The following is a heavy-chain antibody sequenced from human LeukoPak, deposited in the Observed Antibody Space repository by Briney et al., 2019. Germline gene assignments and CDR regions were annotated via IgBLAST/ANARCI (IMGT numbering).Heavy chain of an antibody. CDR1: GYTFISFG. Sequence: ASVKVSCKASGYTFISFGISWVRQAPRQGLEWMGWINPNSGGTNYAQKFQGWVTMTRDTSISTAYMELSRLRSDDTAVYYCARDLGYYDSSGYWNYYYGMDVWGQGTTVTVSS. D-gene: IGHD3-22*01. CDR3: ARDLGYYDSSGYWNYYYGMDV. V-gene: IGHV1-2*04. CDR2: INPNSGGT. J-gene: IGHJ6*02.